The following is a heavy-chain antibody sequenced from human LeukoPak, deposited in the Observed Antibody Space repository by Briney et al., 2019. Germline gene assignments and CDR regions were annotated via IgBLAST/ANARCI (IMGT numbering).Heavy chain of an antibody. D-gene: IGHD4-23*01. CDR1: GFTFSNAW. Sequence: GGSLRLSCAASGFTFSNAWMSWVRQAPGKGLEWVGRIKSKTDGGTTDYAAPVKGRFTISRDDSKNTLYLQMNSLKTEDTAVYYCTTDSVVQAWFDPWGQGTLVTVSS. V-gene: IGHV3-15*01. J-gene: IGHJ5*02. CDR3: TTDSVVQAWFDP. CDR2: IKSKTDGGTT.